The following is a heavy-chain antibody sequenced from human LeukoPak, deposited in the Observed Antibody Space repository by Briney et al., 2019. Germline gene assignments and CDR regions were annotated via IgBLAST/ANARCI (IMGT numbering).Heavy chain of an antibody. J-gene: IGHJ4*02. Sequence: ASVKVSCKASGYTFTSYYMHWLRQAPGQGLEWMGIINPSSGSTTYAQKFQGRVTLTRDTSTSTVYMELSSLRSEDTAVYYCARVGVTLYDYFDYWGQGTLVTVSS. D-gene: IGHD1-26*01. CDR1: GYTFTSYY. CDR2: INPSSGST. V-gene: IGHV1-46*01. CDR3: ARVGVTLYDYFDY.